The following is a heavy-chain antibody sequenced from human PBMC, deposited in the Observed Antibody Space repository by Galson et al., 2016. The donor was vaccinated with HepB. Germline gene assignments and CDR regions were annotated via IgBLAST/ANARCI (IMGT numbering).Heavy chain of an antibody. J-gene: IGHJ6*02. Sequence: SLRLSCAASGFSFSVYAMNWVRQAPGKGLQWVSSTSGSGGKTFYADSAKGRFTVSRDNSKNTLYLQLNSLRAEDTAIYYCARDLFRLHLARQRDRFYFYGMDVWGRGTTVTVSS. CDR2: TSGSGGKT. D-gene: IGHD2/OR15-2a*01. V-gene: IGHV3-23*01. CDR1: GFSFSVYA. CDR3: ARDLFRLHLARQRDRFYFYGMDV.